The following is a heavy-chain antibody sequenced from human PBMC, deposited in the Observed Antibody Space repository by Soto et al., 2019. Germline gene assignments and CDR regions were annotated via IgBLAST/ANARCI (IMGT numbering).Heavy chain of an antibody. CDR3: AREMVRGVGSDY. CDR2: ISTYNGNT. Sequence: GASVKVSCKASGYTFTTYGISWVRQAPGEGLEWMGWISTYNGNTKYAQKLQGRVTMTTDTSTSTAYMELRSLRSDDTAVFYCAREMVRGVGSDYWGQGTLVTVSS. D-gene: IGHD3-10*01. V-gene: IGHV1-18*01. J-gene: IGHJ4*02. CDR1: GYTFTTYG.